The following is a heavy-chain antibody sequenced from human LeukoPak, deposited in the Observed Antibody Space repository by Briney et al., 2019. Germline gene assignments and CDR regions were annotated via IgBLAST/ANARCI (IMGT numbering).Heavy chain of an antibody. V-gene: IGHV3-7*03. D-gene: IGHD3-22*01. Sequence: PGGSLRLSCAASGFTFSSYWMSWVRQAPGKGLEWVANIKQDGSEKYYVDSVKGRFTISRDNAKNSLYLQMNSLRAEDTAVYYCAKAKRSSGYFFDYWGQGTLVTVSS. CDR2: IKQDGSEK. CDR1: GFTFSSYW. J-gene: IGHJ4*02. CDR3: AKAKRSSGYFFDY.